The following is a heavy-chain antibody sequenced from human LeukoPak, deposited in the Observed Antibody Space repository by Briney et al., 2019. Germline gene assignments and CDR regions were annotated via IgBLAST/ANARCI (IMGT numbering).Heavy chain of an antibody. CDR2: ISSSGSTI. D-gene: IGHD6-19*01. V-gene: IGHV3-11*01. CDR1: GFTFSDYY. CDR3: ARGLQGLPDY. J-gene: IGHJ4*02. Sequence: PGGSLRLSCAASGFTFSDYYMSWIRQAPGKGLEWVSYISSSGSTIYYADSVKGRFTISRDNSKNTLDLQMNSLGGEDTAVYYCARGLQGLPDYWGQGTLVTVSS.